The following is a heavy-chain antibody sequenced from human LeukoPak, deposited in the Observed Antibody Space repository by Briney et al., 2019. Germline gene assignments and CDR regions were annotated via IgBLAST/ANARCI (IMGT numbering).Heavy chain of an antibody. CDR1: GFNFSTYT. J-gene: IGHJ6*03. V-gene: IGHV3-21*01. CDR2: ISSSSSYI. D-gene: IGHD6-19*01. CDR3: ARPIPPVYSSGWYTPRYYYYMDV. Sequence: GGSLRLSCAASGFNFSTYTMNWVRQAPGKGLEWVSSISSSSSYIYYADSVKGRFTISRDNAKNSLYLQMNSLRAEDTAVYYCARPIPPVYSSGWYTPRYYYYMDVWGKGTTVTISS.